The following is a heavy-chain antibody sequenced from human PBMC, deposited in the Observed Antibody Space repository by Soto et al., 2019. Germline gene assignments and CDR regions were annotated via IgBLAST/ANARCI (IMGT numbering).Heavy chain of an antibody. J-gene: IGHJ5*02. CDR2: IYSSGNT. CDR3: ARGQRFSDWFDP. D-gene: IGHD3-3*01. Sequence: LSLTCSVSGGTISGYYWTWIRQPAGKGLEWIGRIYSSGNTKYNPSLQSRVTMSLDTSNNQFSLRLTSVTAADTAVYYCARGQRFSDWFDPWGQGTLVTVSS. CDR1: GGTISGYY. V-gene: IGHV4-4*07.